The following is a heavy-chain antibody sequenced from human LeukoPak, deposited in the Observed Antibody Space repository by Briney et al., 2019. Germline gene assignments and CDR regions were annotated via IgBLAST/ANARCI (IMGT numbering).Heavy chain of an antibody. V-gene: IGHV3-74*01. CDR1: GFTFSNYW. D-gene: IGHD2-2*01. J-gene: IGHJ5*02. Sequence: GGSLRLSCVASGFTFSNYWMHWVRQPPGKGLVWVSRIYVDGRTTNYADSVKGRFTISRDNSKNTLYLQMNSLRAEDTAVYYCAKLGIVVPAAWNWFDPWGQGTLVTVSS. CDR2: IYVDGRTT. CDR3: AKLGIVVPAAWNWFDP.